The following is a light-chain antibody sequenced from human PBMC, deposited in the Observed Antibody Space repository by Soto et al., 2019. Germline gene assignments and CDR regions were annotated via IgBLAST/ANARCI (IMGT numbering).Light chain of an antibody. Sequence: ERVMKQSPATLSVSPGERTTLSCRASQSVGNNLAWYQQRPGQPPRLLIYGASNRATGIPDRFSGSGSGTDFTLIINRLEPEDVAIYYCQQYGGSPRITFGQGTRLEIK. CDR3: QQYGGSPRIT. CDR1: QSVGNN. V-gene: IGKV3-20*01. J-gene: IGKJ5*01. CDR2: GAS.